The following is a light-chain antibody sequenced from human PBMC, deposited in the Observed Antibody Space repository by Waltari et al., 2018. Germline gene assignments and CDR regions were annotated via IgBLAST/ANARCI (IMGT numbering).Light chain of an antibody. V-gene: IGKV3-15*01. CDR2: GSS. Sequence: EIVMTQSPATLSVPPGGRATVSCRASQSISSNLAWYQQKPGLAPRLLFYGSSTRAPGIPARFSGSGSGTEFTLTISSLQSEDFAVYYCQQYNNWPPTFGGGTKVEIK. J-gene: IGKJ4*01. CDR1: QSISSN. CDR3: QQYNNWPPT.